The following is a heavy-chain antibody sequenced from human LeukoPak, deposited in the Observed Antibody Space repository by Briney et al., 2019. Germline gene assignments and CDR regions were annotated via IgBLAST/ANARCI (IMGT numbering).Heavy chain of an antibody. J-gene: IGHJ5*02. D-gene: IGHD3-10*01. CDR1: GGSISSYY. CDR2: IYYSGST. Sequence: SETLSLTCTVSGGSISSYYWSWIRQPPGKGLEWIGYIYYSGSTNYYPSLKSRVTISVDTSKNQFSLKLSSVTAAETAVYYCARVPRRYYYGSGSYYNWFDPWGQGTLVTVSS. CDR3: ARVPRRYYYGSGSYYNWFDP. V-gene: IGHV4-59*01.